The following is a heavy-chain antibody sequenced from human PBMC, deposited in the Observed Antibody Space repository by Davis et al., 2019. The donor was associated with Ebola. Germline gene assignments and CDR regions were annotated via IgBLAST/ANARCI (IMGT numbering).Heavy chain of an antibody. V-gene: IGHV1-46*01. CDR2: INPSGGST. Sequence: ASVKVSCKASGYTFTSYYMHWVRQAPGQGLEWMGIINPSGGSTSYAQKFQGKVTMTRDTSTSTVYMELSSLRSEDTAVYYCARERLRLRTPYGMDVWGQGTTVTVSS. CDR1: GYTFTSYY. D-gene: IGHD5-12*01. J-gene: IGHJ6*02. CDR3: ARERLRLRTPYGMDV.